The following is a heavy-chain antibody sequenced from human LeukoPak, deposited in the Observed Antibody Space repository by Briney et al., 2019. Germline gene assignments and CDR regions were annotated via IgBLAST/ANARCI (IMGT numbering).Heavy chain of an antibody. CDR3: ASPQRGSGSYYADY. V-gene: IGHV1-2*02. D-gene: IGHD3-10*01. J-gene: IGHJ4*02. CDR1: GCTFTGYY. Sequence: ASVKVSCKASGCTFTGYYMHWVRQAPGQGLEWMGWINGNTGGTLYAQKFQGRVTMTRDTSITTAYMELNRLRSDDTAVYYCASPQRGSGSYYADYWGQGTLVTVSS. CDR2: INGNTGGT.